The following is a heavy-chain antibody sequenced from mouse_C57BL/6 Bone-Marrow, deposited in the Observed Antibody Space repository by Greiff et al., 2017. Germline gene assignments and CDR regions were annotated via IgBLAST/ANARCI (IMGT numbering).Heavy chain of an antibody. CDR3: ASDRRPSTTLVYFDY. CDR2: ISAGGSYT. CDR1: GFTFSSYA. V-gene: IGHV5-4*03. J-gene: IGHJ2*01. Sequence: EVKLVESGGGLVKPGGSLKISCAASGFTFSSYAMSWVRQTPEKRLEWVATISAGGSYTCYPANVKGRVTFSIDNPNTTLYLQLNHLKSDDTAMYYCASDRRPSTTLVYFDYWGQGTTLTVSS. D-gene: IGHD1-1*01.